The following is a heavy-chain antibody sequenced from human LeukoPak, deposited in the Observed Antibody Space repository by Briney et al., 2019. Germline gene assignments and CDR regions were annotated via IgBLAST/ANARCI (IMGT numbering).Heavy chain of an antibody. V-gene: IGHV1-69*04. CDR3: ARDYLVATRDDYYYYGMDV. D-gene: IGHD5-24*01. CDR1: GGTFSSYA. J-gene: IGHJ6*02. Sequence: ASVKVSCKASGGTFSSYAISWVRQAPGQGLEWMGRIIPILGIANYAQKFQGRVTITADKSTSTAYMELSSLRSEDTAVYYCARDYLVATRDDYYYYGMDVWGQGTTVTVSS. CDR2: IIPILGIA.